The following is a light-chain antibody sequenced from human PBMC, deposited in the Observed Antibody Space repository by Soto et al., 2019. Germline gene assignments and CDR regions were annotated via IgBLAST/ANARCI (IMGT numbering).Light chain of an antibody. Sequence: ENLLTQSPGTLSLSPGEGATLSCRASRGVSANYLAWYQQKPGQAPTLLIYGASTRAPGFPARFNGSGSGTDFTLTISSLQSEDFAVYYCQQYDNWPWTFGQGSKVDIK. CDR1: RGVSANY. V-gene: IGKV3-15*01. J-gene: IGKJ1*01. CDR3: QQYDNWPWT. CDR2: GAS.